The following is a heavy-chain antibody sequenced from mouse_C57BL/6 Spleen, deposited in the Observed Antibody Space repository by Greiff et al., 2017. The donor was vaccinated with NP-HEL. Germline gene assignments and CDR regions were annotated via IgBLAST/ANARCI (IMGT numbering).Heavy chain of an antibody. D-gene: IGHD2-5*01. CDR1: GFSLTSYG. V-gene: IGHV2-2*01. CDR3: ARAPYSNYSYYAMDY. J-gene: IGHJ4*01. Sequence: VQLKESGPGLVQPSQSLSITCTVSGFSLTSYGVHWVRQSPGKGLEWLGVIWSGGSTDYNAAFISRLSISKDNSKSQVFFKMNSLQADDTAIYYCARAPYSNYSYYAMDYWGQGTSVTVSS. CDR2: IWSGGST.